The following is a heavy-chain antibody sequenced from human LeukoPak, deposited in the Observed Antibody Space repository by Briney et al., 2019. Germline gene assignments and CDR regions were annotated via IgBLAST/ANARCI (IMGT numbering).Heavy chain of an antibody. CDR3: AKAPNYYGSGSYYNNWFDP. Sequence: GGSLRLSCAASGFAFSSYDIRWVRQAPGKGLEWVSSISSGGGRTYYADSVKGRFTISRDNSKNTLYLQMDSLRAEDTAVYYCAKAPNYYGSGSYYNNWFDPWGQGTLVTVSS. J-gene: IGHJ5*02. V-gene: IGHV3-23*01. CDR2: ISSGGGRT. CDR1: GFAFSSYD. D-gene: IGHD3-10*01.